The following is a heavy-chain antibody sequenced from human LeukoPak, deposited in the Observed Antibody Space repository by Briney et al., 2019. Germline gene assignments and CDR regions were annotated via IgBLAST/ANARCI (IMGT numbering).Heavy chain of an antibody. CDR3: ARGDVGPMAPIPSLDY. Sequence: GSSVQVSCKASVGTFSRYAISGVGQAPGKGVEWVGGIIPIFGTANYAQKFQGRVTLTTDESTSTAYMELSSLRSEETAVYYSARGDVGPMAPIPSLDYWGQGTLVTVSS. D-gene: IGHD5-24*01. V-gene: IGHV1-69*05. CDR2: IIPIFGTA. J-gene: IGHJ4*02. CDR1: VGTFSRYA.